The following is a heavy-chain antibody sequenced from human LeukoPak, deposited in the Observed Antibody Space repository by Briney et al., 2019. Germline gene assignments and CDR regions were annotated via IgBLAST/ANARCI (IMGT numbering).Heavy chain of an antibody. J-gene: IGHJ3*02. CDR1: GGTFMRHS. D-gene: IGHD6-13*01. V-gene: IGHV1-69*16. CDR3: ARGPVGIAAAYPTFQI. Sequence: SVKVSCKASGGTFMRHSISWVRQAPGQGLEWMGGIIPILAAADYPQKYQGRVTITTDESTSTVFMELSSITSEDSAVYYCARGPVGIAAAYPTFQIWGQGTMVTVSS. CDR2: IIPILAAA.